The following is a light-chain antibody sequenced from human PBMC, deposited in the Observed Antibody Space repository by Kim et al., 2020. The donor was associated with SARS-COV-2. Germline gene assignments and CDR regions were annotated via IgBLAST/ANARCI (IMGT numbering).Light chain of an antibody. CDR3: QQRTNWPPIFT. J-gene: IGKJ3*01. V-gene: IGKV3-11*01. CDR2: DVS. Sequence: PGERATLSCRASQSISSFVVWYQQKPGQAPRLLIYDVSNRATGIPARFSGSGSGTDFTLTISSLEPEDFAVYYCQQRTNWPPIFTFGPGTKVDIK. CDR1: QSISSF.